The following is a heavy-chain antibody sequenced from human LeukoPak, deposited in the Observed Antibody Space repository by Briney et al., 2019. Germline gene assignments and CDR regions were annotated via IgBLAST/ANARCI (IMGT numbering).Heavy chain of an antibody. V-gene: IGHV5-10-1*01. CDR1: GYSFTSYW. J-gene: IGHJ3*02. Sequence: GESLKISFKGSGYSFTSYWISWVRQMPGKGVGWMGRIDPSDSYTNYSPSFQGHVTISADKSISTAYLQWSSLKASDTAMYYCARRIAVAGIPNDAFDIWGQGTMVSVSS. CDR2: IDPSDSYT. D-gene: IGHD6-19*01. CDR3: ARRIAVAGIPNDAFDI.